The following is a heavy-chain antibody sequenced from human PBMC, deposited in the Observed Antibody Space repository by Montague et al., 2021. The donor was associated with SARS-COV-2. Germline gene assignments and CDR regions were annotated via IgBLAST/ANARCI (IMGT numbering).Heavy chain of an antibody. CDR3: ARFGPYYGSGSYYNGGMDV. CDR2: IYHSGST. V-gene: IGHV4-59*12. D-gene: IGHD3-10*01. J-gene: IGHJ6*02. CDR1: GGSTSSYY. Sequence: SETLSLTCTVSGGSTSSYYWSWIRQPPGKGLEWIGEIYHSGSTNYNPSLKSRVTVSVDKSKNQFSLKLSSVTAADTAVYYCARFGPYYGSGSYYNGGMDVWGQGTTVTVSS.